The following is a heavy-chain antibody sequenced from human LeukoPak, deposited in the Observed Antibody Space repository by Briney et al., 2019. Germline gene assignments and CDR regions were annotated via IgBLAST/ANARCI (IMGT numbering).Heavy chain of an antibody. CDR2: ISYDGSNK. Sequence: GRSLRLSCAASGFTFSSYAMHWVRQAPGKGLEWVAVISYDGSNKYYADSVKGRFTISRDNSKNTLYLQMNSLRAEDTAVYYCARAASGSYSIWGQGTLVTVSS. CDR3: ARAASGSYSI. D-gene: IGHD1-26*01. V-gene: IGHV3-30-3*01. CDR1: GFTFSSYA. J-gene: IGHJ4*02.